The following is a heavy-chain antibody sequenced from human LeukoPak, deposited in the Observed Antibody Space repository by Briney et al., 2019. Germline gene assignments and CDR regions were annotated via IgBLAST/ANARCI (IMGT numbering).Heavy chain of an antibody. CDR1: GFTFSDYW. CDR2: ILSDGGTT. Sequence: GGSLRLSCAASGFTFSDYWIHCVRHAPGKGMGWVSLILSDGGTTTYADSVEGRFTISRDNAENTVYLQMNSLRVEDTAVYYCARDIYSIAEWGQGTLVTVSS. CDR3: ARDIYSIAE. D-gene: IGHD1-26*01. V-gene: IGHV3-74*01. J-gene: IGHJ4*02.